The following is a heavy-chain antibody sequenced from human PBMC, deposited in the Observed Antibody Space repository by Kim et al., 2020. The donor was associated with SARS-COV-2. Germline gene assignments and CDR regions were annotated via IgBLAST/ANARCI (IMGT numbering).Heavy chain of an antibody. V-gene: IGHV3-9*01. CDR3: AKDDFDY. CDR2: SGSI. Sequence: SGSIGYADSMMGRFTISRDNAKNSLYLQMNSLRAEDTALYYCAKDDFDYWGQGTLVTVSS. J-gene: IGHJ4*02.